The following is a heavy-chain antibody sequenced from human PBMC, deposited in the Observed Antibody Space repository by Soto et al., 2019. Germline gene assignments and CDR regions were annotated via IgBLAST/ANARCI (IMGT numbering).Heavy chain of an antibody. CDR2: INWNSGSI. D-gene: IGHD5-18*01. CDR1: GFTFDDYA. V-gene: IGHV3-9*01. Sequence: EVQLVESGGGLVQPGRSLRLSCAASGFTFDDYAMHWVRQAPGKGLEWVSGINWNSGSIGYADSVKGRFTISRDKAKNSLYLQMNSLRTEDTALYYCATALSGYTYGPFDYWGQRTLVTVSS. J-gene: IGHJ4*02. CDR3: ATALSGYTYGPFDY.